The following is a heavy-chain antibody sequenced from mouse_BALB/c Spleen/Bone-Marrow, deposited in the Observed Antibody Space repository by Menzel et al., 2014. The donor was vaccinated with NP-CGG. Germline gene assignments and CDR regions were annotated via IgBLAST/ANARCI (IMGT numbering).Heavy chain of an antibody. CDR3: ARQSYYGYSDY. CDR2: INPDSSTI. D-gene: IGHD1-2*01. V-gene: IGHV4-1*02. CDR1: GFDFSRYR. Sequence: EVQLQQSGGGLVQPGGSLKLSCAASGFDFSRYRMSWVRQAPGKGLEWIGEINPDSSTINYTPSLKDKFIISRDNAKNTLFLQMSKVRSEDTALYYCARQSYYGYSDYWGQGTTLTVSS. J-gene: IGHJ2*01.